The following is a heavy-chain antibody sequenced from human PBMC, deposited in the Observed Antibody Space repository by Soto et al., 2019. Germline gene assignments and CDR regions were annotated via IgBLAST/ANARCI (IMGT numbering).Heavy chain of an antibody. Sequence: SVKVSCKASGGTFSSYAISWLRQAPGQGLEWMGGIIPIFGTANYAQKFQGRVTIAADKSTSTAYMELSSLRSEDTAVYYCASVVVVAASFYYGMDVWGQGTTVTVSS. D-gene: IGHD2-15*01. J-gene: IGHJ6*02. V-gene: IGHV1-69*06. CDR2: IIPIFGTA. CDR3: ASVVVVAASFYYGMDV. CDR1: GGTFSSYA.